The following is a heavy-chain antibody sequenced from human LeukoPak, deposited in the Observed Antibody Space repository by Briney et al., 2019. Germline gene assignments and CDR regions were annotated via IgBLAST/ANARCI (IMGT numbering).Heavy chain of an antibody. CDR3: AQPRFGELLPHY. V-gene: IGHV3-23*01. D-gene: IGHD3-10*01. J-gene: IGHJ4*02. Sequence: GGSLRLSCAASGFTFSSYAMSWVRQAPGKGLEWVSAISGSGGSTYYADSVKGRFTISRDNSKNTLYLQMNSLRAEDTAVYYCAQPRFGELLPHYWGQGTLVTVSS. CDR1: GFTFSSYA. CDR2: ISGSGGST.